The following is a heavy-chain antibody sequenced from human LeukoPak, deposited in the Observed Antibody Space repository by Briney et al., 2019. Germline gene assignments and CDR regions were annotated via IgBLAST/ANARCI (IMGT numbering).Heavy chain of an antibody. CDR1: GFAFNSYA. D-gene: IGHD5-12*01. J-gene: IGHJ6*02. Sequence: PGGSLRLSCAASGFAFNSYAMSWVRLAPGKGLEWVSAISGSGGSTYYADSVKGRFTISRDNSKNTLYLQMNSLRAEDTAVYYCAKDLSRDGYNSYYYYGMDVWGQGTTVTVSS. CDR2: ISGSGGST. CDR3: AKDLSRDGYNSYYYYGMDV. V-gene: IGHV3-23*01.